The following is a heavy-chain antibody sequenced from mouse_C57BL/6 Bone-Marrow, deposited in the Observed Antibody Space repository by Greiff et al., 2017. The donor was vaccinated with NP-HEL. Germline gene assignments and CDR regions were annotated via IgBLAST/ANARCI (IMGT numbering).Heavy chain of an antibody. Sequence: EVQLQQSGPDLVKPGASVKISCKASGYTFTDYYMNWVQQSHGKSLEWIGDINPNNGGTYYNQTFKCKCIMTVDKATSTVYMELRSLTSEDSAVYYCARLLGVHPYIDYWGQGTTLTVSS. CDR2: INPNNGGT. V-gene: IGHV1-26*01. CDR3: ARLLGVHPYIDY. CDR1: GYTFTDYY. J-gene: IGHJ2*01. D-gene: IGHD2-14*01.